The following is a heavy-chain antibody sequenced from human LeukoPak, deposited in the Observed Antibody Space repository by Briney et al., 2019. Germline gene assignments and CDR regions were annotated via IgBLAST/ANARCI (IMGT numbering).Heavy chain of an antibody. CDR2: IYYSGST. Sequence: SETLSLTCTVSGGSISSSSYYWGWIRQPPGKGLEWIGSIYYSGSTYYNPSLKSRVTISVDTSKNQFSLKLSSVTAADTAVYYCARVVGYDFWSGYSDYWGQGTLVTVSS. CDR1: GGSISSSSYY. V-gene: IGHV4-39*01. J-gene: IGHJ4*02. CDR3: ARVVGYDFWSGYSDY. D-gene: IGHD3-3*01.